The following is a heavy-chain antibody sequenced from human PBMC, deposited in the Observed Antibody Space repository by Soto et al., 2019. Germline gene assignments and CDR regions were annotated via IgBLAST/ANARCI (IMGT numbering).Heavy chain of an antibody. J-gene: IGHJ4*02. V-gene: IGHV3-7*01. CDR3: ARRLTLDSYGYDY. D-gene: IGHD5-18*01. CDR1: GFTFSSYW. Sequence: GGSLRLSCAASGFTFSSYWMSWVRQAPGKGLEWVANIKQDGSEKYYVDSVKGRFTISRDNAKNSLYLQMNSLRAEDTAVYYCARRLTLDSYGYDYWGQGTLVTVSS. CDR2: IKQDGSEK.